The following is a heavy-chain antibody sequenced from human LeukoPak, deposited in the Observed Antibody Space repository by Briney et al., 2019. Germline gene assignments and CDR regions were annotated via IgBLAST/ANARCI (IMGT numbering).Heavy chain of an antibody. CDR2: ISSSSSTI. CDR1: GFTFSSYS. Sequence: AGGSLRLSCAASGFTFSSYSMNWVRRAPGKGLEWVSYISSSSSTIYYAGSVKGRFTTSRDNAKNSLYLQMNSLRADDTAVYYCARDRYCSSTSCYRSDFDYWGQGTLVTVSS. CDR3: ARDRYCSSTSCYRSDFDY. D-gene: IGHD2-2*02. J-gene: IGHJ4*02. V-gene: IGHV3-48*04.